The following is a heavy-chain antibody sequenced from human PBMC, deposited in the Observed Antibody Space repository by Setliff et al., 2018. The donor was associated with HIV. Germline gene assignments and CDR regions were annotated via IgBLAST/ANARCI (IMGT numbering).Heavy chain of an antibody. Sequence: ASVKVSCKASGYTFTRYDINWVRQAPGQGLEYMGIINPSDGSADYVEKFQDRVTITRDTSTSTVYMEMSSLRSEDTAIYYCAKEYHTAATGTRVANYFDYWGQGTLVTVSS. CDR1: GYTFTRYD. CDR3: AKEYHTAATGTRVANYFDY. V-gene: IGHV1-46*01. J-gene: IGHJ4*02. CDR2: INPSDGSA. D-gene: IGHD6-13*01.